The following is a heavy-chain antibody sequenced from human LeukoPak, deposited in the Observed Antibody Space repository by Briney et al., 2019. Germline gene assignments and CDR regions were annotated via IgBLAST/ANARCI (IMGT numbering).Heavy chain of an antibody. CDR3: ARGYCSGGSCYHPNDY. CDR1: GYTFTSYA. Sequence: GASVKVSCKASGYTFTSYAIHWVRQAPGQRLEWMGWVNAGNGNTKYSQKFQGRVTITRDTSASTAYMELSSLRSEDTAVYYCARGYCSGGSCYHPNDYWGQGTLVTVSS. V-gene: IGHV1-3*01. J-gene: IGHJ4*02. D-gene: IGHD2-15*01. CDR2: VNAGNGNT.